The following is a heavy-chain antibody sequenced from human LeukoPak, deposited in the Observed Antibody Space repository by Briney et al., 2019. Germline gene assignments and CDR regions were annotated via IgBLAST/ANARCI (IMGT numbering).Heavy chain of an antibody. CDR3: ARTYYYDSSGYWPPLYYYGMDV. CDR2: ISSSSSYI. V-gene: IGHV3-21*01. J-gene: IGHJ6*02. CDR1: GFTFSSYS. Sequence: GGSLRLSCAASGFTFSSYSMNWVRQAPGKGLEWVSSISSSSSYIYYADSVKGRFTISRDNAKNPLYLQMNSLRAEDTAVYYCARTYYYDSSGYWPPLYYYGMDVWGQGTTVTVSS. D-gene: IGHD3-22*01.